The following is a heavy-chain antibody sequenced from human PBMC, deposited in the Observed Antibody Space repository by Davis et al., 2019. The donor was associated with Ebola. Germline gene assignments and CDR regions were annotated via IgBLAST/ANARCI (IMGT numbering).Heavy chain of an antibody. Sequence: SVKVSCKASGGTFSSYAISWVRQAPGQGLEWMGGIIPIFGTANYAQKFQGRVTITADESTSTAYMELSSLRSEDTAVYYCARGGYGILTGEPRDWGQGTLVTVSS. D-gene: IGHD3-9*01. CDR1: GGTFSSYA. CDR2: IIPIFGTA. V-gene: IGHV1-69*13. J-gene: IGHJ1*01. CDR3: ARGGYGILTGEPRD.